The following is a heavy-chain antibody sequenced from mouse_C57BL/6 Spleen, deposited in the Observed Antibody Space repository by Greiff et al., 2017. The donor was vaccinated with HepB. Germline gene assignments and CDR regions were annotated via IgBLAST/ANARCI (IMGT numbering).Heavy chain of an antibody. CDR3: AKTSEDWYFDV. CDR1: GFSLTSYG. D-gene: IGHD6-1*01. CDR2: IWRGGST. Sequence: VKLVESGPGLVQPSQSLSITCTVSGFSLTSYGVHWVRQSPGKGLEWLGVIWRGGSTDYNAAFMSRLSITKDNSKSQVFFKMNSLQADDTAIYYCAKTSEDWYFDVWGTGTTVTVSS. V-gene: IGHV2-5*01. J-gene: IGHJ1*03.